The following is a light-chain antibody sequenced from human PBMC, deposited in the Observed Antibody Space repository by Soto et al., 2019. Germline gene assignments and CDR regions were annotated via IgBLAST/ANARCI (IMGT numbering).Light chain of an antibody. J-gene: IGKJ2*01. CDR3: QQYNSYST. CDR1: QSISNW. CDR2: DAS. V-gene: IGKV1-5*01. Sequence: DVQMTQSPSTLSASVGDRVTITCRASQSISNWLAWYQQKPGKAPKLLLSDASSLQSGVPSRFSGSGSGTEFTLTISTLQPDNFATYYCQQYNSYSTFGQGTKLEIK.